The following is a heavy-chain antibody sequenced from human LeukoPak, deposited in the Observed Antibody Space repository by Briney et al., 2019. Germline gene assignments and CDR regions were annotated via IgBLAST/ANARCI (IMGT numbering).Heavy chain of an antibody. CDR2: INHSGST. D-gene: IGHD3-22*01. J-gene: IGHJ4*02. CDR1: GGSFSGYY. Sequence: SETLSLTCAVYGGSFSGYYWSWIRQPPGKGLEWIGEINHSGSTNYNPSLKSRVTISVDTSKNQFSLKLSSVTAADTAVYYCASSNDTQNGYWGQGTLVTVSS. V-gene: IGHV4-34*01. CDR3: ASSNDTQNGY.